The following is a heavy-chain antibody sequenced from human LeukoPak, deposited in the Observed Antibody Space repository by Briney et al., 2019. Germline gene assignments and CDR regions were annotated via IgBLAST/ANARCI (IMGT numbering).Heavy chain of an antibody. J-gene: IGHJ4*02. Sequence: GESLKISCKGSGYSFTSYRIGWVRQMPGKGLEWMGIIYPGDSDTRYSPSFQGQVTISADKSISTAYLQWSSLKASDTAMYYCARQASLFYYGSGSSPWYFDYWGQGTLVTVSS. D-gene: IGHD3-10*01. CDR1: GYSFTSYR. CDR3: ARQASLFYYGSGSSPWYFDY. CDR2: IYPGDSDT. V-gene: IGHV5-51*01.